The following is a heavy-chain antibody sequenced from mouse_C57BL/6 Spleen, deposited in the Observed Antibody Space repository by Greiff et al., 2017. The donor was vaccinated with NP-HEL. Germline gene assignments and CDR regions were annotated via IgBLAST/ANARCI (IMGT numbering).Heavy chain of an antibody. CDR2: INPSNGGT. J-gene: IGHJ3*01. CDR1: GYTFTSYW. CDR3: ARSDYYGSRVWFAY. D-gene: IGHD1-1*01. V-gene: IGHV1-53*01. Sequence: QVQLKQPGTELVKPGASVKLSCKASGYTFTSYWMHWVKQRPGQGLEWIGNINPSNGGTNYNEKFKSKATLTVDKSSSTAYMQLSSLTSEDSAVYYGARSDYYGSRVWFAYWGKGTLVTVAA.